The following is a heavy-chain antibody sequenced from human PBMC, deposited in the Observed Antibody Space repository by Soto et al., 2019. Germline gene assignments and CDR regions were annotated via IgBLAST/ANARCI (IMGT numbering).Heavy chain of an antibody. CDR3: EAYQRYCIGTICQGGYYYYGMDV. D-gene: IGHD2-2*01. CDR1: GFTFTISA. CDR2: IAVGSGNT. J-gene: IGHJ6*02. V-gene: IGHV1-58*01. Sequence: SVKVSCKASGFTFTISAVQWVRQARGQRNEWKVWIAVGSGNTNYAQKFQERVTITRDMSTSTAYMELISMRSEDTAVYYCEAYQRYCIGTICQGGYYYYGMDVWGQGTTVTVSS.